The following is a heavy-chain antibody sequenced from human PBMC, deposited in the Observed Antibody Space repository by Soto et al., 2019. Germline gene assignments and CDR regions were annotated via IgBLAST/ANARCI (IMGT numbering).Heavy chain of an antibody. D-gene: IGHD3-9*01. CDR3: ARYWLSINWFDP. J-gene: IGHJ5*02. CDR2: IYYSGSA. Sequence: SETLSLTCPVSGVSISGGDYYWSWIRQPPGKGLEWIGYIYYSGSAYYNPSLKSRVTISVDTSKNQSSLKLSSVTAADTAVYYCARYWLSINWFDPWGQGTLVNVSS. V-gene: IGHV4-30-4*01. CDR1: GVSISGGDYY.